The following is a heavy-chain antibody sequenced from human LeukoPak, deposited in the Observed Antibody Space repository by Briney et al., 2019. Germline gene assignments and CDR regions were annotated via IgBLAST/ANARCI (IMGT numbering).Heavy chain of an antibody. CDR1: GYTFTYSY. V-gene: IGHV1-2*02. D-gene: IGHD6-25*01. J-gene: IGHJ4*02. CDR2: INPNSGGT. CDR3: ARSTSAGPDY. Sequence: ASVKVSCKASGYTFTYSYIHWVRQAPGQGLEWMGWINPNSGGTNYAQKFQGRVTMTRDTSISTVYMHLNTLRSDDTAVYYCARSTSAGPDYWGEGTLVTVSS.